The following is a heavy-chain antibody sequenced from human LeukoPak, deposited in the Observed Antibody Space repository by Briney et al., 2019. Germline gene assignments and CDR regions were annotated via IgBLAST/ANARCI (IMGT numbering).Heavy chain of an antibody. Sequence: PGGSLKLSCAASGFTFSGSAMHWVRQASGKGLEWVGRIRSKANSYATAYAASVKGRFTISRDDSKNTAYLQMNSLKTEDTAVYYCTRHGRRYSSSSPNYYYYMDVWGKGTTVTVSS. CDR3: TRHGRRYSSSSPNYYYYMDV. D-gene: IGHD6-13*01. V-gene: IGHV3-73*01. CDR2: IRSKANSYAT. CDR1: GFTFSGSA. J-gene: IGHJ6*03.